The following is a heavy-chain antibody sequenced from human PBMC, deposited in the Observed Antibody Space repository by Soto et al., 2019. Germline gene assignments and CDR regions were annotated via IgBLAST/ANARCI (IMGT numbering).Heavy chain of an antibody. J-gene: IGHJ3*02. CDR1: GSTFRIYS. D-gene: IGHD3-16*01. CDR2: MWYDGTNK. CDR3: ARDATFGTKGGSFDI. Sequence: QVQLVESGGGVVQPGRSLRLSCAASGSTFRIYSMHWVRQSPGKGLEWVAVMWYDGTNKYYGESVKGRFTISRDNSENTLYLQMNSLRVEDTAVYYCARDATFGTKGGSFDIWGHGTLVTVSS. V-gene: IGHV3-33*01.